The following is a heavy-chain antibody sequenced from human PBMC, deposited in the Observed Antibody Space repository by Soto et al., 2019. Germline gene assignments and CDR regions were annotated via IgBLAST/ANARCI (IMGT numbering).Heavy chain of an antibody. J-gene: IGHJ6*02. CDR2: IYPGDSDT. CDR3: ARLSGSYYYNYYYYYGMDV. Sequence: GESLKISCKGSGYSFTSYWIGWVRQMPGKGLEWMGIIYPGDSDTRYSPSFQGQVTISADKSISTAYLRWSSLKASDTAMYYCARLSGSYYYNYYYYYGMDVWGQGTTVTVSS. CDR1: GYSFTSYW. D-gene: IGHD1-26*01. V-gene: IGHV5-51*01.